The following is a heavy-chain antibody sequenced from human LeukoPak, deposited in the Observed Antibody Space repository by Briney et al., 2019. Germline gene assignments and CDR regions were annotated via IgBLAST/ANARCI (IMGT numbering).Heavy chain of an antibody. CDR2: INTSNGNT. V-gene: IGHV1-3*04. CDR3: ASDEHYGSGGGDY. D-gene: IGHD3-10*01. J-gene: IGHJ4*02. CDR1: GYIFTSYA. Sequence: ASVKVSCKASGYIFTSYAMHWVRQAPGQRLEWMGWINTSNGNTKYSQRFQGRVTITRDTSACTAYMELSSLRSEDTAVYCCASDEHYGSGGGDYWGQGALVTVSS.